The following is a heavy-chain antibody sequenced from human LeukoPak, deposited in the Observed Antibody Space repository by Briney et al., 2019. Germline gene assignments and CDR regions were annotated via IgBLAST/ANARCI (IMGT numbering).Heavy chain of an antibody. CDR2: INHSGST. CDR1: GGSFNGYY. D-gene: IGHD2-2*01. CDR3: ARGPLGYCSSTSCYAYYYYYMDV. V-gene: IGHV4-34*01. Sequence: SETLSLTCAVYGGSFNGYYWSWIRQPPGKGLEWTGEINHSGSTNYNPSLKSRVTISVDTSKNQFSLKLSSVTAADTAVYYCARGPLGYCSSTSCYAYYYYYMDVWGKGTTVTVSS. J-gene: IGHJ6*03.